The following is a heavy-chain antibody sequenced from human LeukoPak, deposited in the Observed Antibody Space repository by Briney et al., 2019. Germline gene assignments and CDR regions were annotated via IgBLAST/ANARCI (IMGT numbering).Heavy chain of an antibody. CDR3: TTDASCGGDCYSTN. Sequence: GGSLRLSCAASGFTFSNAWMSWVRQAPGKGLERVGRIKSKTDGGTTDYAAPVKGRFTISRDDSKNTLYLQMNSLKTEDTAVYYCTTDASCGGDCYSTNWGQGTLVTVSS. V-gene: IGHV3-15*01. CDR1: GFTFSNAW. CDR2: IKSKTDGGTT. J-gene: IGHJ4*02. D-gene: IGHD2-21*02.